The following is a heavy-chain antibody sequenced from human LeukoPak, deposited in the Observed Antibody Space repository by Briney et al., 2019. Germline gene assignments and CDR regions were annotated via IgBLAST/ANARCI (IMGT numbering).Heavy chain of an antibody. D-gene: IGHD1-26*01. CDR3: ARDLGATIFDFDY. CDR2: ISSSSSTI. Sequence: PGGSLRLSCAASGFTFSSYSMNWVRQAPGKGLEWVSYISSSSSTIYYADSVKGRFTISRDNAKNSLYLQMNSLRVEDTAVYYCARDLGATIFDFDYWGQGTLVTVSS. V-gene: IGHV3-48*01. CDR1: GFTFSSYS. J-gene: IGHJ4*02.